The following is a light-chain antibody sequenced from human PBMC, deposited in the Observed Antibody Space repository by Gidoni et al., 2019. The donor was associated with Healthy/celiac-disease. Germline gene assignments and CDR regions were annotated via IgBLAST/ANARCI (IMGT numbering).Light chain of an antibody. CDR2: DVS. CDR3: SSYTSSSTVWV. J-gene: IGLJ3*02. Sequence: QSALTQPASVSGSPGQSITISCTGTSSDVGGYNYVSWYQQHPGNAPKLMIYDVSNRPSGVSNRFSGSKSGNTASLTISGLQAEDEADYYCSSYTSSSTVWVFGGGTKLTVL. V-gene: IGLV2-14*03. CDR1: SSDVGGYNY.